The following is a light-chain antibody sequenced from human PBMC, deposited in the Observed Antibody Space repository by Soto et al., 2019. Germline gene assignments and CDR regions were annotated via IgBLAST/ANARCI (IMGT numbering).Light chain of an antibody. CDR1: QGISSY. CDR2: AAS. J-gene: IGKJ1*01. V-gene: IGKV1-8*01. Sequence: IRMTQSPSSFSASTGDRVTITCRASQGISSYLAWYQQKPGKAPKLLIYAASTLQSGVPSRFSGSGSGTDFTLTISCLQSEDFATYYCQQYYSYPWTFGQGTKVDI. CDR3: QQYYSYPWT.